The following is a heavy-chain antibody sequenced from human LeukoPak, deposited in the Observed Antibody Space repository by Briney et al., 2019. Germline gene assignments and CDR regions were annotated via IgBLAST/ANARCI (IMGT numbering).Heavy chain of an antibody. V-gene: IGHV3-23*01. CDR1: GFTFSNSA. CDR2: IAGGDDR. CDR3: ASGPREYGDYSHI. J-gene: IGHJ3*02. Sequence: GGSLGLSCAASGFTFSNSAMGWVRQAPGKGLEWVAGIAGGDDRFYADSVKGRFSISRDNSKNTVDLQMNSLRVEDTAVYYCASGPREYGDYSHIWGQGTMVTVSS. D-gene: IGHD4-17*01.